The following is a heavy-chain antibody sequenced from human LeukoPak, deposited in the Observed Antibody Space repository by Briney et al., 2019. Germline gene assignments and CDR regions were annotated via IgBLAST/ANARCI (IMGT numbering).Heavy chain of an antibody. J-gene: IGHJ4*02. V-gene: IGHV3-23*01. CDR1: GFTFSSYG. D-gene: IGHD3-9*01. CDR3: AKGGYFDWLLYDY. CDR2: ISGSGGST. Sequence: GGTLRLSCAASGFTFSSYGMSWVRQAPGKGLEWVSAISGSGGSTYYADSVKGRFTISRDNSKNTLYLQMNGLRAEDTAVYYCAKGGYFDWLLYDYWGQGTLVTVSS.